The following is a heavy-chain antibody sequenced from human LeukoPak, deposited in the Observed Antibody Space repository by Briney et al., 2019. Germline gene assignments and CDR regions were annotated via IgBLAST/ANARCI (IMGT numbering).Heavy chain of an antibody. V-gene: IGHV3-66*01. CDR1: GFTVSSNY. D-gene: IGHD5-18*01. J-gene: IGHJ6*02. CDR2: IYSGGST. CDR3: AKGYGSPRSNYYYGMDV. Sequence: GGSLRLSCAASGFTVSSNYMTWVRQAPGKGLEWVSVIYSGGSTYYADSVKGRFTISRDNSKNTLYLQMNSLRAEDTAVYYCAKGYGSPRSNYYYGMDVWGQGTTVTVSS.